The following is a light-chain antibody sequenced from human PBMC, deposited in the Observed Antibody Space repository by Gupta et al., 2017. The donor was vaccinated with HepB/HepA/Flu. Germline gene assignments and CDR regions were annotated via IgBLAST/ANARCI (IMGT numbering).Light chain of an antibody. CDR1: SSNIEIHYD. J-gene: IGLJ1*01. CDR3: QSYDRGLSTYV. CDR2: ASN. Sequence: QSVLTQPPSVSGAPGQRVTISCTGSSSNIEIHYDVHWYKHLPGAAPKLLIYASNNRPSGVPDRFSGSKSGTSASLAITGLQAEDEAIYYCQSYDRGLSTYVFGTGTKVTVL. V-gene: IGLV1-40*01.